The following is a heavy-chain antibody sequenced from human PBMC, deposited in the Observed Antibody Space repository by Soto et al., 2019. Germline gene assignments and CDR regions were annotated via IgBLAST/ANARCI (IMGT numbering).Heavy chain of an antibody. Sequence: VQLVQSGAEVKKQGESLKISCKGTGYFFSNYWIGWVRQMPGKGLEWMGAVQPLDSDTRNSPSLQGQVTISADNSISTAYLQSSSLNASDTAMYYCVRIVSGYDWGLYYMDVWGKGTTVTVSS. D-gene: IGHD5-12*01. V-gene: IGHV5-51*03. CDR1: GYFFSNYW. CDR3: VRIVSGYDWGLYYMDV. J-gene: IGHJ6*03. CDR2: VQPLDSDT.